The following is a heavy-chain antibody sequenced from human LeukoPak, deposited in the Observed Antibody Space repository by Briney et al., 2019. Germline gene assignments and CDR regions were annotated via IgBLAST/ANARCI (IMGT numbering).Heavy chain of an antibody. CDR1: GYTFTSYG. V-gene: IGHV1-18*01. CDR3: ARGYYDSSGYYYVREYYFDY. J-gene: IGHJ4*02. Sequence: GASVKVSCKASGYTFTSYGISWVRQAPGRGLEWMGWISAYNGNTNYAQKLQGRVTMTTDTSTSTAYMELRSLRSDDTAVYYCARGYYDSSGYYYVREYYFDYWGQGTLVTVSS. D-gene: IGHD3-22*01. CDR2: ISAYNGNT.